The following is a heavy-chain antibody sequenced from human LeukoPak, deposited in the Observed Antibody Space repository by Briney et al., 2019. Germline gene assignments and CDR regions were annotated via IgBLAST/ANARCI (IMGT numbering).Heavy chain of an antibody. D-gene: IGHD6-13*01. CDR1: GGSISSYY. Sequence: SETLSLTCTVSGGSISSYYWSWIRQPPGKGLEWIGYIYYSGSTNYNPSLKSRVTISVDTSKNQFSLKLSSVTAADTAVYYCALTIAADGTGLFDYWGQGTLVTVSS. CDR3: ALTIAADGTGLFDY. J-gene: IGHJ4*02. CDR2: IYYSGST. V-gene: IGHV4-59*01.